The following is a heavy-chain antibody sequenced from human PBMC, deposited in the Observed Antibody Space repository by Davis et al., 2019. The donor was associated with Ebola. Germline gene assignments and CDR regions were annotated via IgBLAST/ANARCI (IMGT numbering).Heavy chain of an antibody. J-gene: IGHJ6*02. CDR3: ARGGGYGGYGMDV. V-gene: IGHV4-34*01. CDR1: GVSFSGYY. Sequence: MPSETLSLTCAVYGVSFSGYYWNWIRQPPGKGLERIGEINHSGRTNYNPSLKSRVTMSVDTSKNQFSLRVRSVTAADTAVYYCARGGGYGGYGMDVWGQGTTVTVSS. D-gene: IGHD6-25*01. CDR2: INHSGRT.